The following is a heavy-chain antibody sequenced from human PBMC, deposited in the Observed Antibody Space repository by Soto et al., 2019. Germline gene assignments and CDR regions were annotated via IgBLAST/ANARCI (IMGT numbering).Heavy chain of an antibody. D-gene: IGHD2-15*01. V-gene: IGHV1-18*01. CDR2: ISAYNGNT. CDR3: ARHCSGGSCYYPRRVNWFDP. J-gene: IGHJ5*02. CDR1: GYTFTSYG. Sequence: ASVKVSCKASGYTFTSYGISWVRQAPGQGLEWMGWISAYNGNTNYAQKLQGRVTMTTDTSTSTAYMELRSLRSDDTAVYYCARHCSGGSCYYPRRVNWFDPWGQGTLVTVSS.